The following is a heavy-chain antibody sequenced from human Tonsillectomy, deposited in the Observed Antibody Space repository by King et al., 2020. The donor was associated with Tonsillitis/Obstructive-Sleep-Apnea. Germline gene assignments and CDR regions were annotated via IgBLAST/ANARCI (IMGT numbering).Heavy chain of an antibody. CDR3: ARVSCSGGSCLDY. CDR2: IYYSGST. CDR1: GGSISSGGYY. Sequence: QLQESGPGLVKPSQTLSLTCTVSGGSISSGGYYWSWIRQHPGKGLEWIGYIYYSGSTYYNPYLKSPVTISVDTSKNQFSLKLSSVTAADTAVYYCARVSCSGGSCLDYWGQGTLVTVSS. D-gene: IGHD2-15*01. V-gene: IGHV4-31*01. J-gene: IGHJ4*02.